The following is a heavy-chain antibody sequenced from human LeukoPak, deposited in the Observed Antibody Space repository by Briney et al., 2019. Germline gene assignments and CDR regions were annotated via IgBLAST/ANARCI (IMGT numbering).Heavy chain of an antibody. CDR1: GGSISSYY. CDR2: IYTSGST. Sequence: PSETLSLTCTVSGGSISSYYWSWIRQPPGKGLEWIGYIYTSGSTNYNPSLKSRVTISVDTSKNQFSLKLSSVTAADTAVYYCARRAVYNYMDVWGKGTTVTVSS. CDR3: ARRAVYNYMDV. V-gene: IGHV4-4*09. J-gene: IGHJ6*03. D-gene: IGHD2-8*01.